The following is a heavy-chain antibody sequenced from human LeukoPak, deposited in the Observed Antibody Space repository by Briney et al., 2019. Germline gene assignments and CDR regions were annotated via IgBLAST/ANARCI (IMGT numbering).Heavy chain of an antibody. Sequence: SETLSLTCTVSGYSISSGYYWGWIRQPPGKGLEWIGAIHYTGTPYYNPSLKSRVSLSVDTSKNQFSLKLSSVTASDTAVYYCLGDVIVVASTTNNWLDPWGQGTLVTVSS. V-gene: IGHV4-38-2*02. CDR3: LGDVIVVASTTNNWLDP. CDR1: GYSISSGYY. CDR2: IHYTGTP. J-gene: IGHJ5*02. D-gene: IGHD2-15*01.